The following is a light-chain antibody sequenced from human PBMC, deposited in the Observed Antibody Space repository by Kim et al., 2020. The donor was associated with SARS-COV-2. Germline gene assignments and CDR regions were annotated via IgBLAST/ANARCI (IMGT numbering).Light chain of an antibody. Sequence: QSVLTQPPSASGTPGQRVTISCSGSSSNIGTNTVNWYRHLPGTAPKLLIYNNNQRPSGVPDRFSASKSGTSASLAISGLQSEDEADYYCSAWDDSLNGDVLFGGGTKLTVL. CDR1: SSNIGTNT. V-gene: IGLV1-44*01. J-gene: IGLJ2*01. CDR2: NNN. CDR3: SAWDDSLNGDVL.